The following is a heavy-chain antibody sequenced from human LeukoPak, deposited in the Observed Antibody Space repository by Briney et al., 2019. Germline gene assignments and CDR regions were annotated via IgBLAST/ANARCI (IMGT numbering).Heavy chain of an antibody. V-gene: IGHV3-9*01. D-gene: IGHD5-12*01. Sequence: QSGGSLRLSCAASGFTFDDYAMHWVRQAPGKGLEWVSGISWNSGSIGYADSVKGRFTISRDNAKNSLYLQMNSLRAEDTALYYCAKGQGWGGDIVATNYFDYWGQGTLVTVSS. CDR1: GFTFDDYA. J-gene: IGHJ4*02. CDR3: AKGQGWGGDIVATNYFDY. CDR2: ISWNSGSI.